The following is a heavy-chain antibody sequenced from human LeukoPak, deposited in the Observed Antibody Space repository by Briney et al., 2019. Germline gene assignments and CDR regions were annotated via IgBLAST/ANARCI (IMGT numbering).Heavy chain of an antibody. CDR1: GFSFSDYY. CDR2: ISPSGYSL. V-gene: IGHV3-11*01. J-gene: IGHJ4*02. CDR3: ARDLGWGSRYFDY. Sequence: GGSLRLSCAASGFSFSDYYMNWIRQAPGKGLEWVSSISPSGYSLYYTDSVKGRFTISRDNAKNSLYLQMNSLRAADTAVYYCARDLGWGSRYFDYWGQGTLVTVSS. D-gene: IGHD6-19*01.